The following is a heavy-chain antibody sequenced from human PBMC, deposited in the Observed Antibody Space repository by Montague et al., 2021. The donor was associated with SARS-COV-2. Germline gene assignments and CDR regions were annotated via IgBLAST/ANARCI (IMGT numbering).Heavy chain of an antibody. CDR1: GGSISSSDYY. J-gene: IGHJ5*02. CDR2: IYYSGNS. CDR3: ARLRIVLFVDSTGGWIDP. D-gene: IGHD3-10*02. V-gene: IGHV4-39*01. Sequence: SETLSLTCTVSGGSISSSDYYWGRIRQPPGLGLVWIGYIYYSGNSYHSLSRQSRVTISIDTSKNMLSLKLNSVAAADTSVYYCARLRIVLFVDSTGGWIDPWGHGTLVTVSS.